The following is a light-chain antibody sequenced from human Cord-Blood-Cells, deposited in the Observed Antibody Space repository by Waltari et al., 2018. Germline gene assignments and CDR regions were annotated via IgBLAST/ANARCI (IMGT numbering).Light chain of an antibody. Sequence: EIVMTQSPATLSVSPGERATLSCRARRSVSSNLAWYQQKPGQAPRHLIYGASTSATGIPARFSGSGSGTEFTLTISSLQSEDFAVYYCQQYNNWPLTFGGGTKVEIK. J-gene: IGKJ4*01. CDR1: RSVSSN. CDR2: GAS. V-gene: IGKV3-15*01. CDR3: QQYNNWPLT.